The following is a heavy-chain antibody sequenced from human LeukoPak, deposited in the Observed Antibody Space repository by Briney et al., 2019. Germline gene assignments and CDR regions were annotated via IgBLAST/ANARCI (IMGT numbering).Heavy chain of an antibody. CDR3: ARHRGGYDYFDY. V-gene: IGHV4-39*01. Sequence: PSDTLSLTRTVSGGSISSSSYYCGWIRQPPGKGLEWIGCIYYSGSTYYNPSLKSRVTISVDTSKNLFSLKLSSVTAADTAVYYCARHRGGYDYFDYWGQGTPVTVSS. CDR1: GGSISSSSYY. CDR2: IYYSGST. J-gene: IGHJ4*02. D-gene: IGHD5-12*01.